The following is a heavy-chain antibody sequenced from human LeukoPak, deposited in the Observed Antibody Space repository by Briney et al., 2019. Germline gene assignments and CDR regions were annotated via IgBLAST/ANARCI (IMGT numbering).Heavy chain of an antibody. CDR1: GYTFTSYG. CDR2: ISAYNGNT. D-gene: IGHD2-15*01. CDR3: ARDLTVGSWTFDY. J-gene: IGHJ4*02. Sequence: ASVKVSCKTSGYTFTSYGISWVRQAPGQGLEWMGWISAYNGNTNYAQKLQGRVTMTTDTSTSTAHMELRSLRSDDTAVYYCARDLTVGSWTFDYWGQGTLVTVSS. V-gene: IGHV1-18*01.